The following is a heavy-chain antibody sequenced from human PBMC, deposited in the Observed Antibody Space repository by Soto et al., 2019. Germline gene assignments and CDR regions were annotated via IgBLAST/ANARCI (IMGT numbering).Heavy chain of an antibody. CDR2: ISYDGSNK. CDR1: GFTFSSYG. D-gene: IGHD2-2*01. Sequence: PGGSLRLSCAASGFTFSSYGMHWVRQAPGKGLEWVAVISYDGSNKYYADSVKGRFTISRDNSKNTLYLQMNSLRAEDTAVYYCSKDQRGSSTSCLYYWGQGSLVTVSS. J-gene: IGHJ4*02. V-gene: IGHV3-30*18. CDR3: SKDQRGSSTSCLYY.